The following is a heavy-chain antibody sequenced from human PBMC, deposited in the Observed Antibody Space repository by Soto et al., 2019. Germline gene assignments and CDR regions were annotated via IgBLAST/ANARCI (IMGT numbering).Heavy chain of an antibody. CDR2: ISAYNGNT. CDR1: GYTLTSYG. CDR3: ARDGFITGTSGY. Sequence: GASVKVSCKASGYTLTSYGISWVRQAPGQGLEWMGWISAYNGNTNYAQKLQGRVTMTTDTSTSTAYRELRSLRSDDTAVYYCARDGFITGTSGYWGQGTLVTVSS. J-gene: IGHJ4*02. D-gene: IGHD1-20*01. V-gene: IGHV1-18*01.